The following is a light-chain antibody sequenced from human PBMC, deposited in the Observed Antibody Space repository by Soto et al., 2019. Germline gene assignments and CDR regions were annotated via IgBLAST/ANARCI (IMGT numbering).Light chain of an antibody. CDR3: CSYSSSTTDVL. Sequence: QPVLTQPASVSGSPGQSIAISCSGTNSDVGSDKYVSWFQQHPGKAPKLMIYDVSKRPSGVSDRFSGSKSGNTASLTISGLQAEDEGYYYCCSYSSSTTDVLFGGGTQLTVL. J-gene: IGLJ2*01. CDR1: NSDVGSDKY. CDR2: DVS. V-gene: IGLV2-23*02.